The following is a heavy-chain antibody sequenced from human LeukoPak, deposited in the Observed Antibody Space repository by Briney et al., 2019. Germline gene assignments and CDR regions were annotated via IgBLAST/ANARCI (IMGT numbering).Heavy chain of an antibody. D-gene: IGHD3-22*01. V-gene: IGHV4-34*01. Sequence: INHSASPNYNPSLKSRLTISVDTSKNQFSLKLSSVTAADTAVYYCARTTYYYDSSGYSYWGQGTLVTVSS. CDR3: ARTTYYYDSSGYSY. J-gene: IGHJ4*02. CDR2: INHSASP.